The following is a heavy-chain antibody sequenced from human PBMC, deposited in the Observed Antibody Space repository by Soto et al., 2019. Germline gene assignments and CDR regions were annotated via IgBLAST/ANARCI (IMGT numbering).Heavy chain of an antibody. CDR3: ARSGAYCTSITCLFDSF. J-gene: IGHJ4*02. Sequence: QAQLVQSGGEVKKPGASVKVSCRASGYTFTSYGYAWVRQAPGQGLEWMGWISAYNGDTNYAQKFQDRVTLTTDTSTTTAHMELRNLGSDDTAGYYCARSGAYCTSITCLFDSFWGLGTLVTVSS. D-gene: IGHD2-8*01. V-gene: IGHV1-18*01. CDR1: GYTFTSYG. CDR2: ISAYNGDT.